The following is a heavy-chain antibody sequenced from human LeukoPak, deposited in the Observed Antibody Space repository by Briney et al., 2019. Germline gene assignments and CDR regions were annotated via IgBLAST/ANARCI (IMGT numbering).Heavy chain of an antibody. V-gene: IGHV3-30*04. J-gene: IGHJ4*02. CDR3: AREPSFGELLVYYFDY. Sequence: SGGSLRLSCAASGFTFSSYAMHWVRQAPGKGLEWVAVISYDGSNKYYADSVKGRFTISRDNSKNTLYLQMNSLRAEDTAVYYCAREPSFGELLVYYFDYWGQGTLVTVSP. CDR1: GFTFSSYA. CDR2: ISYDGSNK. D-gene: IGHD3-10*01.